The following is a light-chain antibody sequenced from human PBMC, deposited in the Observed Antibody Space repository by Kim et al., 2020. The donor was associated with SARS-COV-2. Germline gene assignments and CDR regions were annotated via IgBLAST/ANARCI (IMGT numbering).Light chain of an antibody. CDR2: EVS. CDR1: SSDVGGYDF. Sequence: GQSVNISCTGTSSDVGGYDFVSWYQQHPGKAPKLMIYEVSNRPSGVPDRFSGSKSGNTASLTVSGLQAEDEADYYCNSYTASNTFVFGPGTKVTVL. J-gene: IGLJ1*01. CDR3: NSYTASNTFV. V-gene: IGLV2-8*01.